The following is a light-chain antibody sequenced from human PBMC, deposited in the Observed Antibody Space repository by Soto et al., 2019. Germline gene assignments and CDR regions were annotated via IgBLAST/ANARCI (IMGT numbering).Light chain of an antibody. Sequence: DIHMTQSPSSLSASVGHSVTITCRASQSISSYLNWYQQKKGKAPKLLIYAASSLQSGVPSRFSGSGYGTDFNLTISSLQTEDFATYYCQQSYSTPPTFGQGTKVDIK. CDR2: AAS. V-gene: IGKV1-39*01. CDR1: QSISSY. CDR3: QQSYSTPPT. J-gene: IGKJ1*01.